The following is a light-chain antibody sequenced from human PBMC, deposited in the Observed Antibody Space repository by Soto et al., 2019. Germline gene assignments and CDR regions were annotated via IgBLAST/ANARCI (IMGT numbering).Light chain of an antibody. CDR1: SSDVGEYNS. V-gene: IGLV2-14*01. Sequence: ALTQPASVSGSPGQSITISCTGTSSDVGEYNSVSWYQQHPGKAPKLIIYEVTNRPSGVSDRFSGSKSGNTASLTISGLQAEDEADYYCSSYTSSSTYVFGVGTKVTVL. CDR2: EVT. CDR3: SSYTSSSTYV. J-gene: IGLJ1*01.